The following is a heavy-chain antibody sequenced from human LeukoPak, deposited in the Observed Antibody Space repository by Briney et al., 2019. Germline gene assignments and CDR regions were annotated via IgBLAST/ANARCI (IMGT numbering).Heavy chain of an antibody. CDR2: VFDSGRT. J-gene: IGHJ4*02. D-gene: IGHD5-18*01. V-gene: IGHV4-59*11. Sequence: SETLSLTCTVSGGSMTTHHWNWIRQTPGKGQEWIGYVFDSGRTKENPSLKSRVTLSADTSKNQLSLRLSSVTAADTAVYYCTTIKRGNIFGYFDFWGQGILVTVSS. CDR3: TTIKRGNIFGYFDF. CDR1: GGSMTTHH.